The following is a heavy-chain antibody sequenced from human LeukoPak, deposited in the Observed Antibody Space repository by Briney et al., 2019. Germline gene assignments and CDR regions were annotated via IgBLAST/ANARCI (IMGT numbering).Heavy chain of an antibody. Sequence: GGSLRLSCVASTFTKAWMNWVRQAPGKGLEWVGRVKNRGDGRTTDYAAPVKGRFTISRDDSKRTVYLQMNSLKTEDTAVYFCTTEYFGGFEYWGQGTLVTVST. CDR2: VKNRGDGRTT. D-gene: IGHD3-16*01. V-gene: IGHV3-15*07. CDR3: TTEYFGGFEY. J-gene: IGHJ4*02. CDR1: TFTKAW.